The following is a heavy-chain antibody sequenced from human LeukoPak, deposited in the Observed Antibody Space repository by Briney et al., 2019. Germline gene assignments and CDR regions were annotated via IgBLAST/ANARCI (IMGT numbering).Heavy chain of an antibody. CDR2: MSYSGST. D-gene: IGHD2-15*01. CDR1: GGSISTSNYY. J-gene: IGHJ4*02. V-gene: IGHV4-39*01. CDR3: ARGGLFKYFFDY. Sequence: SETLSLTCTVSGGSISTSNYYWGWIRQPPGKGLEWIGSMSYSGSTYYNPSLMSRVTISVDTSKRQFSLGLSSVTAADTAVYYCARGGLFKYFFDYWGQGTPVTVSS.